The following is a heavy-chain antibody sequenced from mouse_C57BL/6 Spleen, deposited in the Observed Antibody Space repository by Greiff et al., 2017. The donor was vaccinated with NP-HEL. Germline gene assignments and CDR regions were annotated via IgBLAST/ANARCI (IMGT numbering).Heavy chain of an antibody. J-gene: IGHJ3*01. CDR3: ARSQDYGSSGFAY. D-gene: IGHD1-1*01. Sequence: QVQLQQPGAELVMPGASVKLSCKASGYTFTSYWMHWVKQRPGQGLEWIGEIDPSDSYTNYNQKFKGKSTLTVDKSSSTAYMQLSSLTSEDSAVYYCARSQDYGSSGFAYWGQGTLVTVSA. CDR1: GYTFTSYW. CDR2: IDPSDSYT. V-gene: IGHV1-69*01.